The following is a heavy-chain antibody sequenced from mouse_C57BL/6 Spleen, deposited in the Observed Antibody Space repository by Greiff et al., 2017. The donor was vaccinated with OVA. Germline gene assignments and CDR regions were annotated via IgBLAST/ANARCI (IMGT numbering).Heavy chain of an antibody. D-gene: IGHD2-3*01. V-gene: IGHV14-3*01. J-gene: IGHJ4*01. CDR1: GFKIKNTY. CDR2: IDPANGNT. CDR3: ASHYDGYYPYAMDY. Sequence: VQLQQSVAELVRPGASVTLSCTASGFKIKNTYMHWVKQRPEQGLEWIGRIDPANGNTKSAPKFQGKATITADTSSNTAYLQLSSLTSEDTAIYYWASHYDGYYPYAMDYWGQGTSVTFSS.